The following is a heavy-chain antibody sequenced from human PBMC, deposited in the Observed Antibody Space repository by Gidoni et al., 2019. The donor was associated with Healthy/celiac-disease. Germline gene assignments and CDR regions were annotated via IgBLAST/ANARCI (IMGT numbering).Heavy chain of an antibody. CDR3: ARVSYYYYGMDV. V-gene: IGHV3-66*01. CDR2: SYSGGST. CDR1: GFTVRSNY. Sequence: EVQLVESGGGLVQPGGSLRLSCAASGFTVRSNYMSWVRQATGKGLEWVSVSYSGGSTYYADSVKGRFTIYRDNSKNTLYLQMNSLRAEDTAVYYCARVSYYYYGMDVWGQGTTVTVSS. J-gene: IGHJ6*02.